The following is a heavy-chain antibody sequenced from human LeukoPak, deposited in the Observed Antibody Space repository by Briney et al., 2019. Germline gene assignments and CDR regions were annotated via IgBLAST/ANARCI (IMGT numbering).Heavy chain of an antibody. CDR1: GYTFTGYY. CDR2: IYPNSGGT. CDR3: ARSPDILTGENFDY. V-gene: IGHV1-2*02. Sequence: ASVKVSCKASGYTFTGYYMHWVRQAPGQGLEWMGWIYPNSGGTNYAQKFQGRVTVTRDTSISTAYMELSRLRSDDTAVYYCARSPDILTGENFDYWGQGPLVTVSS. J-gene: IGHJ4*02. D-gene: IGHD3-9*01.